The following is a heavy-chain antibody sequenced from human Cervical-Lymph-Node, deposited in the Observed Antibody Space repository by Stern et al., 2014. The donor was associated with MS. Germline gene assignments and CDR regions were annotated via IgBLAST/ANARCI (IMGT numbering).Heavy chain of an antibody. CDR2: IYESGRT. CDR1: GGSISGNNW. Sequence: QVQLQESGPGLVKPSGTLSLTCVVSGGSISGNNWWTWVRQPPGKGLEWIGEIYESGRTNYNPSLKSRVSMSVDKFKNEFSLKLTSMTAADTAVYYCAREWMNAFDHWGQGTLVTVS. J-gene: IGHJ4*02. D-gene: IGHD1-1*01. CDR3: AREWMNAFDH. V-gene: IGHV4-4*02.